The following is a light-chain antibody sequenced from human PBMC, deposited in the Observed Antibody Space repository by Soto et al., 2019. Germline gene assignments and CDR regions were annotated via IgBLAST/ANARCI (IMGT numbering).Light chain of an antibody. V-gene: IGLV2-8*01. CDR2: EVV. Sequence: QSALTQPPSASGSPGQSGTISCTGTKNDIGVYDFVSWYQHHPGKAPRLIIYEVVQRPSGVPDRFSGSASGNTASLTVSGLQAADEADYFCKSYAGSNTYVFGSGTKLTVL. J-gene: IGLJ1*01. CDR3: KSYAGSNTYV. CDR1: KNDIGVYDF.